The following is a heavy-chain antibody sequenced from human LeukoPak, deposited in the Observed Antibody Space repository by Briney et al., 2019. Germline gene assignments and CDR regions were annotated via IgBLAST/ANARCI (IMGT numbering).Heavy chain of an antibody. CDR3: ARVALRGYSYGYSPDY. Sequence: GGSLRLSCAASGFTFSSYSMNWVRQAPGKGLEWVSYISSSSTIYYADSVKGRFTISRDNAKNSLYLQMNSLRAEDTAVYYCARVALRGYSYGYSPDYWGQGTLVTVSS. CDR2: ISSSSTI. D-gene: IGHD5-18*01. V-gene: IGHV3-48*01. J-gene: IGHJ4*02. CDR1: GFTFSSYS.